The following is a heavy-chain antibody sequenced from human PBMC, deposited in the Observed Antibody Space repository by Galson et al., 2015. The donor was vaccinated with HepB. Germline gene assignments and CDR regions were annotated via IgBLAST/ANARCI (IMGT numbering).Heavy chain of an antibody. Sequence: SVKVSCKASGYTSTNYHIHWVRQAPGQGLEWMGIINPNDGATSYPQKFQGRVTMTRGTSTSTVYMDLSSLRSEDTAVYYCARELVATYYFDYWGQATLVTVSS. D-gene: IGHD2-15*01. CDR2: INPNDGAT. CDR3: ARELVATYYFDY. V-gene: IGHV1-46*01. J-gene: IGHJ4*02. CDR1: GYTSTNYH.